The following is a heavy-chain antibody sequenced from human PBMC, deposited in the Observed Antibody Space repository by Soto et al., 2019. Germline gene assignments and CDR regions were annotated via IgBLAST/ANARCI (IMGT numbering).Heavy chain of an antibody. V-gene: IGHV4-61*01. D-gene: IGHD7-27*01. J-gene: IGHJ4*02. CDR2: IPNNGSP. CDR1: GGSVRTGSYH. CDR3: ARIGWGGDS. Sequence: QVQLQGSGPGRVKPSETLSLTCSVAGGSVRTGSYHWSWIRQPPGKGLEWIGFIPNNGSPDYNPSLKSRVVVSIDRSKNQFSLKVNSVTAADTAVYFCARIGWGGDSWGQGTLVTVSS.